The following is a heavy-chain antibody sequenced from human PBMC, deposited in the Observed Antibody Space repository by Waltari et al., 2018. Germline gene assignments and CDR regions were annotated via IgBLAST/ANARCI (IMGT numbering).Heavy chain of an antibody. J-gene: IGHJ4*02. D-gene: IGHD6-19*01. CDR3: ARENRQWLAPEPYYFDY. CDR2: LSYDGSNK. Sequence: QVQLVESGGGVVQPGRSLRLSCAASGLIFSPYALPWVRQAPGKGLEWVAVLSYDGSNKYYADSLKGRFTISRDNSNNTLYLQMNTLTPEDTAVYFCARENRQWLAPEPYYFDYWGLGTLVTVTS. V-gene: IGHV3-30*03. CDR1: GLIFSPYA.